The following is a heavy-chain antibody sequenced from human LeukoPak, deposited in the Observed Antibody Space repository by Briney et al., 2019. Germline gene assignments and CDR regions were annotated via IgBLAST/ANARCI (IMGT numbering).Heavy chain of an antibody. V-gene: IGHV1-18*01. D-gene: IGHD2-2*01. CDR1: GYTFTSYG. CDR2: ISVYNDNT. J-gene: IGHJ4*02. Sequence: ASVKVSCKASGYTFTSYGISWVRQAPGQGLEWRGWISVYNDNTNYAQKLQGRVTMTTDTSTTTAYMELRSLRSDDTAVYYCARGIVGVPAAISSFDYWGQGTLVTVSS. CDR3: ARGIVGVPAAISSFDY.